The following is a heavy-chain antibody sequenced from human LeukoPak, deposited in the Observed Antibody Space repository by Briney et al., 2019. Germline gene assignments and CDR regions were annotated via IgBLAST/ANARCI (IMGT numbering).Heavy chain of an antibody. CDR3: ARALNEWNYYDSSGTPIYAFDI. J-gene: IGHJ3*02. CDR1: GYTFTSYG. CDR2: INPNSGGT. Sequence: ASVKVSCKASGYTFTSYGISWVRQAPGQGLEWMGWINPNSGGTNYAQKFQGRVTMTRDTSISTAYMELSRLRSDDTAVYYCARALNEWNYYDSSGTPIYAFDIWGQGTMVTVSS. D-gene: IGHD3-22*01. V-gene: IGHV1-2*02.